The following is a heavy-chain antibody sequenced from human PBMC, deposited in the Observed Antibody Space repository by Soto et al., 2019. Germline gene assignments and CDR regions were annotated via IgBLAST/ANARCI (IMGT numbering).Heavy chain of an antibody. CDR3: ARDMGWKNGDWPSYYFDY. Sequence: GGSLRLSCAASGFTFSSYSMNWVRQAPGKGLEWVSYISSSSSTIYYADSVKGRFTISRDNAKNSLYLQMNSLRDEDTAVYYCARDMGWKNGDWPSYYFDYWGQGTLVTVSS. J-gene: IGHJ4*02. CDR2: ISSSSSTI. V-gene: IGHV3-48*02. CDR1: GFTFSSYS. D-gene: IGHD1-1*01.